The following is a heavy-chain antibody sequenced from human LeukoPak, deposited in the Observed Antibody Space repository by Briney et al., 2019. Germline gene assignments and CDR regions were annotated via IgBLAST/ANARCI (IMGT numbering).Heavy chain of an antibody. Sequence: SETLSLTCTVSGGSISSSSYYWGWIRQPPGKGLEWIGSIYYSGSTYYNPSLKSRVTISVDTSKNQFSLKLSPVTAADTAEYYCARQRRSGSYQRPYFDYWGQGTLVTVSS. CDR2: IYYSGST. J-gene: IGHJ4*02. CDR1: GGSISSSSYY. D-gene: IGHD1-26*01. V-gene: IGHV4-39*01. CDR3: ARQRRSGSYQRPYFDY.